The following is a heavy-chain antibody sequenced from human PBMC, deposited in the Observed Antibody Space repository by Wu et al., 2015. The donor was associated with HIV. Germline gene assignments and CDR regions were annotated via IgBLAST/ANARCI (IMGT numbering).Heavy chain of an antibody. V-gene: IGHV1-2*02. CDR1: GYTFTSHG. CDR3: ARDPLRVADPTFYYYYGMDV. D-gene: IGHD6-19*01. Sequence: QVQLVQSGGEVKKPGASVKVSCKASGYTFTSHGITWVRQAPGQGLEWMGWINPNSGGTNYAQKFQGRVTMTRDTSISTAYMELSRLRSDDTAVYYCARDPLRVADPTFYYYYGMDVWGQGP. J-gene: IGHJ6*02. CDR2: INPNSGGT.